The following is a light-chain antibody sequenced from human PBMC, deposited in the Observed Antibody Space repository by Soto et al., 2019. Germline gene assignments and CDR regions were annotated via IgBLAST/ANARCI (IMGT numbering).Light chain of an antibody. J-gene: IGKJ1*01. V-gene: IGKV3-20*01. Sequence: EIVLTQSPGTLSLSPGEGATLSCRASQSLSSSYLAWFQQKPGQAPRLLIYDTSSRATGIPDRFSGSGSGTDFTLTISRLEPDDFAVYYCQQYDSSPKTFGQGTKVEVK. CDR3: QQYDSSPKT. CDR1: QSLSSSY. CDR2: DTS.